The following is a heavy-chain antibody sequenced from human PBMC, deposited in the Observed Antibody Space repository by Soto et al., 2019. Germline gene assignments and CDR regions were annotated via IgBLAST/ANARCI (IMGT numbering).Heavy chain of an antibody. J-gene: IGHJ3*02. CDR3: RYGDYDGFEI. CDR2: ISYDASNK. V-gene: IGHV3-30-3*01. Sequence: PGGSLRLSCAASGFTFSSYAMHWVRQAPGTGLEWVAVISYDASNKYYSDSVKGRFTISRDNSKNTLYLQMNSLRAEDTAGYYCRYGDYDGFEIWGQGTMVTVSS. D-gene: IGHD4-17*01. CDR1: GFTFSSYA.